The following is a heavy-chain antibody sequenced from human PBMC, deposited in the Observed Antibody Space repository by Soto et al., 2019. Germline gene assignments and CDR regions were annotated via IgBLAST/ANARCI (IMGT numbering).Heavy chain of an antibody. J-gene: IGHJ3*02. CDR1: GGSVSSGNYY. V-gene: IGHV4-61*01. CDR3: ARGSGPNDAFGI. Sequence: SETLSLTCTVSGGSVSSGNYYWSWIRQPPGKGLEWIGYIYYSGSTNYNPSLKSRVTISVDTSKNQFSLKLSSVTAADTAVYYCARGSGPNDAFGIWGQGTMVTVSS. CDR2: IYYSGST. D-gene: IGHD2-15*01.